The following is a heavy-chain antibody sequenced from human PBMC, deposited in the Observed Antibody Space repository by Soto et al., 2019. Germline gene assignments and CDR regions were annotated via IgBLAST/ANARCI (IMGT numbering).Heavy chain of an antibody. CDR2: ISYDGSNK. CDR1: GFTFSSYA. J-gene: IGHJ5*02. V-gene: IGHV3-30-3*01. D-gene: IGHD3-10*01. CDR3: ARARESGRSNWFDP. Sequence: QVQPVESGGGVVQPGRSLRLSCAASGFTFSSYAMHWVRQAPGKWLEWVAVISYDGSNKYYAGSMKGRFTISRDNSKNTLYLQMNSLRAEDTAVYYCARARESGRSNWFDPWGQGTLVTVSS.